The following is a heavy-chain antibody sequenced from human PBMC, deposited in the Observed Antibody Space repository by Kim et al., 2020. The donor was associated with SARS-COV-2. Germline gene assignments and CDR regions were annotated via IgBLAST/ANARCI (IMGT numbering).Heavy chain of an antibody. CDR3: ARVSTTLVYYGMDV. CDR1: GYTFTGYY. D-gene: IGHD1-1*01. Sequence: ASVKVSCKASGYTFTGYYMHWVRQAPGQGLEWMGWINPNSGGTNYAQKFQGRVTMTRDTSISTAYMELSRLRSDDTAVYYCARVSTTLVYYGMDVWGQGTTVTVSS. CDR2: INPNSGGT. V-gene: IGHV1-2*02. J-gene: IGHJ6*02.